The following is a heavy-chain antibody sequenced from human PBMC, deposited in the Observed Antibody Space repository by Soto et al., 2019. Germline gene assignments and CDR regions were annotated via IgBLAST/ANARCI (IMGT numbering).Heavy chain of an antibody. CDR1: GFTFSSYG. D-gene: IGHD3-9*01. V-gene: IGHV3-30*18. CDR2: ISYDGSNK. J-gene: IGHJ4*02. Sequence: QVQLVESGGGVVQPGRSLRLSCAASGFTFSSYGMHWVRQAPGKGLEWVAVISYDGSNKYYADSVKGRFTISRDNSKNTLYLQMNSLRAEDTAVYYCANNVDDILTGPDYWGQGTLVTVSS. CDR3: ANNVDDILTGPDY.